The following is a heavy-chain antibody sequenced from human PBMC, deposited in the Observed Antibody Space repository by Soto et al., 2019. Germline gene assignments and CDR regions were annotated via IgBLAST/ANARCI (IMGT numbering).Heavy chain of an antibody. CDR1: GGSISSSSYY. V-gene: IGHV4-39*01. J-gene: IGHJ4*02. Sequence: QLQLQESGPGLVKPSETLSLTCTVSGGSISSSSYYWGWIRQPPGEGLEWIGNVYYSGSTSYNPSLKSRVTISVDTSKNQFSLKLGSVTAADTAVYYCARRYCSGTSCLFDSWGQGALVTVSS. CDR3: ARRYCSGTSCLFDS. CDR2: VYYSGST. D-gene: IGHD2-2*01.